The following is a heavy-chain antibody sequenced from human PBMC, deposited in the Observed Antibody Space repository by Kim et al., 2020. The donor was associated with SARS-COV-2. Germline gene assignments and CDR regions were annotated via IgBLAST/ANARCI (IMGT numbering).Heavy chain of an antibody. D-gene: IGHD3-22*01. CDR3: AKDVGSGYVDY. V-gene: IGHV3-30*02. Sequence: KYYPDSVNGRFTISRDNSKNTVYLQMNSRRDEDTAVYYCAKDVGSGYVDYWGQGTLVTVSS. CDR2: K. J-gene: IGHJ4*02.